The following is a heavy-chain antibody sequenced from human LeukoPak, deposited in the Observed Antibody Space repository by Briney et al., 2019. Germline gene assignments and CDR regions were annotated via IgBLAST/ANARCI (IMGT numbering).Heavy chain of an antibody. D-gene: IGHD2-15*01. V-gene: IGHV4-59*12. CDR2: ISYSGST. CDR1: GGSISSYY. Sequence: SETLSLTCTVSGGSISSYYWSWIRQPPGKGLEWIGYISYSGSTNYNPSLKSRVTISVDTSKNQFSLKLSSVTAADTAVYYCARLHIVVVVDWSQGTLVTVSS. J-gene: IGHJ4*02. CDR3: ARLHIVVVVD.